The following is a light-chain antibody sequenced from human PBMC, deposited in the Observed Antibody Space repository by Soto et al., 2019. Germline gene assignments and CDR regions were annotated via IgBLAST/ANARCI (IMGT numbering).Light chain of an antibody. V-gene: IGLV2-14*01. Sequence: QSALAQPASVSGSPGQSITISCTGTSSDVGGYNYVSWYQQHPGKAPKLMIYEVSNRPSGVSNRFSGSKPGNTASLTISGLQAEDEADYYCSSYTSSSTYVFGTGNKV. J-gene: IGLJ1*01. CDR3: SSYTSSSTYV. CDR2: EVS. CDR1: SSDVGGYNY.